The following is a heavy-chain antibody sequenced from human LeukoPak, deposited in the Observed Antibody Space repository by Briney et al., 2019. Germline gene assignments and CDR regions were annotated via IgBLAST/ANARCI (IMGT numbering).Heavy chain of an antibody. J-gene: IGHJ5*02. Sequence: PGRSLRLSCVASGFTFSSHGMHWVRQAPGKGLEYVSGISSDGGSTYYANSVKGRFTISRDNSKSTLHLQMGSLRPEDMAVYYCARRGSSGVVVTAHWFDPWGQGTLVTVSS. D-gene: IGHD2-21*02. V-gene: IGHV3-64*01. CDR1: GFTFSSHG. CDR2: ISSDGGST. CDR3: ARRGSSGVVVTAHWFDP.